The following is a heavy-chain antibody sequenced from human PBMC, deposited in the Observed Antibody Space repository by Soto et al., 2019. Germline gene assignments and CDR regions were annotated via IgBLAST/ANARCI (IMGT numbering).Heavy chain of an antibody. Sequence: QMQLQESGPGLVRPSETLSLTCTVSGDSLSSPTYYWTWIRQPPGKGLEWIAHIYYSGRTIYNPSLQSRVAISVDTSKNQFYLELNSVTAADTAVYFCARETTEPEYYHGLDLWGQGTTVIVSS. J-gene: IGHJ6*02. CDR3: ARETTEPEYYHGLDL. V-gene: IGHV4-61*01. CDR1: GDSLSSPTYY. CDR2: IYYSGRT. D-gene: IGHD4-17*01.